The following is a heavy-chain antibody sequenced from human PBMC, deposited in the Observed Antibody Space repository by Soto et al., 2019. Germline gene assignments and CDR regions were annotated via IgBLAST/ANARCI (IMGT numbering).Heavy chain of an antibody. J-gene: IGHJ4*02. Sequence: SVKVSCKASGGTFSTHAIIWVRQAPGHGLEWMGGIIPISGTTYYTQKFQGRVTITADEPTSTAFMELSSLKSEDTAVFYCAIECRRKGYCSSTGLDYWGQGTLVTVSS. V-gene: IGHV1-69*13. CDR1: GGTFSTHA. D-gene: IGHD2-2*01. CDR3: AIECRRKGYCSSTGLDY. CDR2: IIPISGTT.